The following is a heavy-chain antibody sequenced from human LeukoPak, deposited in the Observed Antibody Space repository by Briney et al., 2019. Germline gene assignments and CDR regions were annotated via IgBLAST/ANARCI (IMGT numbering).Heavy chain of an antibody. Sequence: PSETLSLTCTVSGGSISSYYWSWIRQPPGKGLEWIGYIYYSGSTNYNPSLKSRVTISVDTSKNQFSLKLSSVTAADTAVYYCARMNYDFWSGYYYYYGMDVWGQGTTVTVSS. CDR1: GGSISSYY. D-gene: IGHD3-3*01. CDR2: IYYSGST. J-gene: IGHJ6*02. V-gene: IGHV4-59*08. CDR3: ARMNYDFWSGYYYYYGMDV.